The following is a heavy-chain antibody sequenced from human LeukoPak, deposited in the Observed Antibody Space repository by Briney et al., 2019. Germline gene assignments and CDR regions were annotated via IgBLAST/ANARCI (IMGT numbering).Heavy chain of an antibody. CDR2: LYYSGST. CDR3: ANSANYGGNSGFFDY. D-gene: IGHD4-23*01. CDR1: GGSISSSTYY. V-gene: IGHV4-39*01. J-gene: IGHJ4*02. Sequence: SETLSLTCTVSGGSISSSTYYWGWIRQPPGKGLEWIGSLYYSGSTHYNPSLKSRVTISVDTSKNQFSLKLTSVTAADTAVYYCANSANYGGNSGFFDYWGQGTLVTVSS.